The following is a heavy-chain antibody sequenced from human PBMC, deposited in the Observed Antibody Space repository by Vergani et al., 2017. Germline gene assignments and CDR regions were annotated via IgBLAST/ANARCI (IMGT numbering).Heavy chain of an antibody. CDR2: IYTSGST. D-gene: IGHD3-10*01. CDR3: ARHLAPVLLWFGESPGYFDL. V-gene: IGHV4-59*08. CDR1: GGSISSHY. Sequence: QVQLQESGPGLVKPSETLSLTCTVSGGSISSHYWSWIRQPPGKGLEWIGYIYTSGSTNYNPSLKSRVTISVDTSKNQFSLKLSSVTAADTAVYYCARHLAPVLLWFGESPGYFDLWGRGTLVTVSS. J-gene: IGHJ2*01.